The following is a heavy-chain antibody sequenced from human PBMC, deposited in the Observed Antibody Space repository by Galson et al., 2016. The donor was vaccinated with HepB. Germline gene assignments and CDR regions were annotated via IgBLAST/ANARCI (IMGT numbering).Heavy chain of an antibody. CDR1: GFTFISCA. Sequence: SLRLSCAASGFTFISCAMHWVRQAPGKGLEWVAFISYDGGKKNYADSVKGRFTIFRDNSKNTVYLQMHSLRPEDTAVYYCTRGPHAAAGRAEYFQQWGQGTPVTVSS. CDR2: ISYDGGKK. V-gene: IGHV3-30*04. D-gene: IGHD6-13*01. CDR3: TRGPHAAAGRAEYFQQ. J-gene: IGHJ1*01.